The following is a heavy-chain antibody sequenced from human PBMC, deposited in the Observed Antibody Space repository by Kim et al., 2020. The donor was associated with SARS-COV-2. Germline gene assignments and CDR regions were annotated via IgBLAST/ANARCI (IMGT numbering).Heavy chain of an antibody. J-gene: IGHJ6*03. CDR1: GFTFSSYE. Sequence: GGSLRLSCAASGFTFSSYEMNWVRQAPGQGLEWVSYISSSGSTIYYADSVKGRFTITRDNAKNSLYLQMKSLRAEDTAVYYCASSLGAMVRGNYMDVWGKGTTVTVSS. D-gene: IGHD3-10*01. CDR2: ISSSGSTI. CDR3: ASSLGAMVRGNYMDV. V-gene: IGHV3-48*03.